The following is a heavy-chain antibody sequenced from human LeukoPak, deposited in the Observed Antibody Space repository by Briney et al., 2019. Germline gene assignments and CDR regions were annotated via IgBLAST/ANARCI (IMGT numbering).Heavy chain of an antibody. CDR1: GGSISSSSYY. J-gene: IGHJ6*03. D-gene: IGHD3-10*01. CDR3: AREIAVGSGSSRMDV. Sequence: SETLSLTCTVSGGSISSSSYYWGWIRQPPGKGLEWIGSIYYSGSTYYNPSLKSRVTISVDTSKNQFSLKLSSVTAADTAVYYCAREIAVGSGSSRMDVWGKGTTVTISS. V-gene: IGHV4-39*07. CDR2: IYYSGST.